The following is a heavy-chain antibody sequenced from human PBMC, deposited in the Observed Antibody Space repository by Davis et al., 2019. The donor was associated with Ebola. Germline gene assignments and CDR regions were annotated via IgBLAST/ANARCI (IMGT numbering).Heavy chain of an antibody. CDR2: ISAYNGNT. D-gene: IGHD2-15*01. CDR3: ATPEGLCSGGRCYCFDF. J-gene: IGHJ4*02. CDR1: GYTFISYG. V-gene: IGHV1-18*01. Sequence: AASVKVSCKASGYTFISYGISWVRQAPGQGLEWMGWISAYNGNTNYAQKLQGRVTMTTDTSTSTVYMELSSLRSEDTAVYYCATPEGLCSGGRCYCFDFWGPGTLITVSS.